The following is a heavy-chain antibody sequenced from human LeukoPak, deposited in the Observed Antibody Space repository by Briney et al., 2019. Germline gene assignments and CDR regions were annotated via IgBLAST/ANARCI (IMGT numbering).Heavy chain of an antibody. CDR1: GFTFSSYA. CDR2: ISGSGDTT. Sequence: GSLRLSCVASGFTFSSYALSWVHQAPGKGLEWVSAISGSGDTTFYADSVKGRFTISRDNSKNTLYLQTSSLRADDTAVYYCTRGYVTRGGSFDPWGQGTLVTVSS. D-gene: IGHD2-2*01. V-gene: IGHV3-23*01. CDR3: TRGYVTRGGSFDP. J-gene: IGHJ5*02.